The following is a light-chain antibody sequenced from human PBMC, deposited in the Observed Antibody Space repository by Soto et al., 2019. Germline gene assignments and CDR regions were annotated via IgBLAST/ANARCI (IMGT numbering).Light chain of an antibody. Sequence: EIVMTQSPATLSVSPGERATLSCRASQSVGSDLAWYQQKPGQAPRLVIYDIFTRATGVSTRISGSGSGTEFTLTISSLQSEDFAVYYCQQYNSWPLTFGGGTKV. CDR1: QSVGSD. J-gene: IGKJ4*01. V-gene: IGKV3D-15*01. CDR3: QQYNSWPLT. CDR2: DIF.